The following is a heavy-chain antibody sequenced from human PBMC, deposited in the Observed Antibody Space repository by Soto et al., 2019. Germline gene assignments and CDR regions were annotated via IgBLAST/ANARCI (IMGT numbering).Heavy chain of an antibody. CDR3: ARYVDYDHAFDI. CDR1: GYTFTSYA. V-gene: IGHV1-3*01. D-gene: IGHD4-17*01. Sequence: ASVKVSCKASGYTFTSYAMHWVRQAPGQRLEWMGWINAGNGNTKYSQKFQGRVTITRDTSASTAYMELRSLRSDDTAVYYCARYVDYDHAFDIWGQGTMVTVSS. CDR2: INAGNGNT. J-gene: IGHJ3*02.